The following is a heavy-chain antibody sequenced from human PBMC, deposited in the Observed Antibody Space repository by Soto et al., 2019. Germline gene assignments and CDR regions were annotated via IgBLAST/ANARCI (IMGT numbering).Heavy chain of an antibody. V-gene: IGHV4-59*01. CDR2: IYYSGT. J-gene: IGHJ3*02. Sequence: SSGTLSLSCSGSGVSISSYYGGWIRQPPGEGLGWIGYIYYSGTSDNPSPKSRVSISLDTSKNQFSLKLSSVTAADTAVSYCARTYDGSGPNSGGYAFDIWGQGTMVTVSS. CDR1: GVSISSYY. CDR3: ARTYDGSGPNSGGYAFDI. D-gene: IGHD3-22*01.